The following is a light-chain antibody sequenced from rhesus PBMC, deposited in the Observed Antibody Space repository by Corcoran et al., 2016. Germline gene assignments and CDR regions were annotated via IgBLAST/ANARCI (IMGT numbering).Light chain of an antibody. CDR3: LQYNNTPFT. J-gene: IGKJ3*01. Sequence: DIQMTQSPSSLSASVGDTVIITCQASQDIASWLAWYQQRPGKAPKLLIYKAFSLKSGVPTRFSGSSSGTEFILIISDLQPEDFETYYCLQYNNTPFTFGPGTKLDVK. CDR1: QDIASW. V-gene: IGKV1-21*01. CDR2: KAF.